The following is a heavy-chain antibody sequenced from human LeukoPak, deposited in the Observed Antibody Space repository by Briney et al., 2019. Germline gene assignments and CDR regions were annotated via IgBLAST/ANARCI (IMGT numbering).Heavy chain of an antibody. Sequence: GGSLRLSCAASGFTFSSYAMHWVRQAPGKGLEWVAVISYDGSNKYYADSVKGRFTISRDNSKNTLYLQMNSLRAEDTAVYYCAKDKDGSGADYKSFDLWGQGTLVTVSS. J-gene: IGHJ4*02. V-gene: IGHV3-30-3*01. CDR1: GFTFSSYA. CDR3: AKDKDGSGADYKSFDL. D-gene: IGHD3-10*01. CDR2: ISYDGSNK.